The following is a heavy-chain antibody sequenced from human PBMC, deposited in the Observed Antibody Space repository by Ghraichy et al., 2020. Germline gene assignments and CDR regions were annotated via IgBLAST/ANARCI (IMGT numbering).Heavy chain of an antibody. CDR1: GGSISSSSYY. CDR2: IHYTGST. V-gene: IGHV4-39*01. CDR3: ARQPGIAAADF. J-gene: IGHJ4*02. Sequence: SETLSLTCTVSGGSISSSSYYWGWIRQPPGKGLEWIGSIHYTGSTYYNPSLKSRVTISVDTSKNEFSLKLSSVTAADTSVYYCARQPGIAAADFWGQGTLVTVSS. D-gene: IGHD6-13*01.